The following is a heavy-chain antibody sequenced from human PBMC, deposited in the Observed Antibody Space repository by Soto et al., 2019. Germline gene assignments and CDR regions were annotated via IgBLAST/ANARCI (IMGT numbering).Heavy chain of an antibody. J-gene: IGHJ4*02. CDR1: GDSVSSNSAA. D-gene: IGHD4-4*01. Sequence: SHTLSLTCAISGDSVSSNSAAWNWIRQSPSRGLEWLGRTYYRSKWYNDYAESVKSRITINPDTSKTQFSLHLNSVTPEVTAVYYCARDPPDFHSAFDYWGQGSLGTVAS. V-gene: IGHV6-1*01. CDR2: TYYRSKWYN. CDR3: ARDPPDFHSAFDY.